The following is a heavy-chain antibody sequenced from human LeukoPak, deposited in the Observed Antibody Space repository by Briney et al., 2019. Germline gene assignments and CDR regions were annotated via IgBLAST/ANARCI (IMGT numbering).Heavy chain of an antibody. CDR1: GFTFSIYA. Sequence: GGSLRLSCAASGFTFSIYAMHWVRQAPGKGLEWVAIISYDGSNKYYADSVKGRFTISRDNSKSTLYLQMNSLRAEDTAVYYCEEKGAFDIWGQGTMVTVSS. CDR3: EEKGAFDI. V-gene: IGHV3-30-3*01. J-gene: IGHJ3*02. CDR2: ISYDGSNK.